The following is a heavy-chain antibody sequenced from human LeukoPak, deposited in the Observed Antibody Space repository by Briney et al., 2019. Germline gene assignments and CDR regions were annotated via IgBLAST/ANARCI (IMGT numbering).Heavy chain of an antibody. V-gene: IGHV3-30*04. D-gene: IGHD4-17*01. CDR2: ISYDGSNK. CDR1: GFTFSSYA. J-gene: IGHJ4*02. CDR3: ARDNYGDYLRTFDY. Sequence: GGSLRLSCAASGFTFSSYAMHWVRQAPGKGLEWVAVISYDGSNKYYADSVKGRFTISRDNSKNTLYLQMNSLRAEDTAAYYCARDNYGDYLRTFDYWGQGTLVTVSS.